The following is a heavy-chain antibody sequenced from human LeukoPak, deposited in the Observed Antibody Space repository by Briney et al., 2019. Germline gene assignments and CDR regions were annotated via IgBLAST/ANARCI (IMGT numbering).Heavy chain of an antibody. J-gene: IGHJ6*02. Sequence: PGGSLRLSCAASRFTFSSYSMNWVRQAPGKGLEWVSYISSSGSYTYYADSVKGRFTISRDNAKNSVHLQMNSLRAEDTAVYYCARAIELDVWGQGTTVTVSS. CDR1: RFTFSSYS. D-gene: IGHD1-26*01. CDR3: ARAIELDV. V-gene: IGHV3-21*01. CDR2: ISSSGSYT.